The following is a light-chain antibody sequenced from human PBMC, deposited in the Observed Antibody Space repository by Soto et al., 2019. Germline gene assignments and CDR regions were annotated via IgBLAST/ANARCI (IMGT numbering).Light chain of an antibody. Sequence: QSALTQPPSASGSPGQSVTISCTGTSSDIGGYNYVSWYQQYPGKAPKLMIYEVSKRPSGVPDRFSGSKSGITASLTVSGLQAEDEAEYYCTSYTGSSNYVFGPGTKLTVL. CDR1: SSDIGGYNY. V-gene: IGLV2-8*01. J-gene: IGLJ1*01. CDR2: EVS. CDR3: TSYTGSSNYV.